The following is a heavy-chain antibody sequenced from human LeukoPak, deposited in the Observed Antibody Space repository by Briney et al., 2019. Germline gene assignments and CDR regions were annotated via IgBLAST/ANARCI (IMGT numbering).Heavy chain of an antibody. J-gene: IGHJ6*02. CDR2: IIPIFGTA. CDR1: GGTFSSYA. V-gene: IGHV1-69*13. CDR3: ARVDTAMVSYYYYYGMDV. D-gene: IGHD5-18*01. Sequence: ASVKVSCKASGGTFSSYAISWVRQAPGQGLEWMGGIIPIFGTANYAQKFQGRVTITADESTSTAYMELSSLRSEDTAVYYCARVDTAMVSYYYYYGMDVWGQGTTVTVSS.